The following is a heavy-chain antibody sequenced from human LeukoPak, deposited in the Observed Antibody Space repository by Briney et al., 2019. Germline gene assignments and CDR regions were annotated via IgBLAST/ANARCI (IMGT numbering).Heavy chain of an antibody. D-gene: IGHD3-3*01. Sequence: SETLSLTCTGSGGSISSYYWSWIGQPPGKGLEWIGYIYYSGSTNYNPSLKRRVTISVDTSKNQFSLKLSSVTAADTAVYYCAREGVRFLEWAYYRYFQHWGQGTLVTVSS. CDR3: AREGVRFLEWAYYRYFQH. J-gene: IGHJ1*01. V-gene: IGHV4-59*12. CDR2: IYYSGST. CDR1: GGSISSYY.